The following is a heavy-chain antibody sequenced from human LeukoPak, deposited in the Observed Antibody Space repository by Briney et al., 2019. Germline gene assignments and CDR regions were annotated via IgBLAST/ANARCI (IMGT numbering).Heavy chain of an antibody. J-gene: IGHJ4*02. CDR3: AKDRLSSGFVGPGAVDY. Sequence: GGTLRLSCAVSGFTFSSYEMNWVRQPPGKGLEWIAYISSSGSTIYDADSLKGRFTISRDNAKNTLYLHMNSLRAEDTAVYYCAKDRLSSGFVGPGAVDYWGQGTLVTVSS. D-gene: IGHD3-22*01. V-gene: IGHV3-48*03. CDR2: ISSSGSTI. CDR1: GFTFSSYE.